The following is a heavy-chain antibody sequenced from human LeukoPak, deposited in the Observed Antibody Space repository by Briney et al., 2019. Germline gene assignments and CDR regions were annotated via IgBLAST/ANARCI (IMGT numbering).Heavy chain of an antibody. V-gene: IGHV1-2*02. CDR3: ARGGGGSLEYFHH. J-gene: IGHJ1*01. CDR1: GYTFTGYY. CDR2: LNPNSGGT. D-gene: IGHD2-15*01. Sequence: ASVKVSCKASGYTFTGYYMHWVRQAPGQGLEWRGWLNPNSGGTNYAQNFQGRVTMTGDTSINTASMELSRLRSDDTAVYYCARGGGGSLEYFHHWGQGTLVTVSS.